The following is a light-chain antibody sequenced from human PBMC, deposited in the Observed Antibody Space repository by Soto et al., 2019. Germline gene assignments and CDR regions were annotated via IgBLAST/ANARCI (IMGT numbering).Light chain of an antibody. CDR3: AAWDDSLNGSNWV. V-gene: IGLV1-44*01. CDR1: SSNXGSNT. J-gene: IGLJ3*02. CDR2: SDN. Sequence: QSVLTQPPSASGTPGQRVTISCSGXSSNXGSNTVNWYQQLPGTAPKLLIYSDNQRPSGVPDRFSGSKSGTSASLAISGLQSEDEADYYCAAWDDSLNGSNWVFGGGTKVTVL.